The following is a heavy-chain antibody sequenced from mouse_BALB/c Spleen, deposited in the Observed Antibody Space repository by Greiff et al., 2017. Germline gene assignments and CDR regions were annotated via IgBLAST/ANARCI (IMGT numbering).Heavy chain of an antibody. CDR3: VRQGDHRYDVGAMDY. Sequence: EVQLVESGGGLVQPKGSLKLSCAASGFTFNTYAMNWVRQAPGKGLEWVARIRSKSNNYATYYADSVKDRFTISRDDSQSMLYLQMNNLKTEDTAMYYCVRQGDHRYDVGAMDYWGQGTSVTVSS. CDR2: IRSKSNNYAT. V-gene: IGHV10-1*02. J-gene: IGHJ4*01. D-gene: IGHD2-14*01. CDR1: GFTFNTYA.